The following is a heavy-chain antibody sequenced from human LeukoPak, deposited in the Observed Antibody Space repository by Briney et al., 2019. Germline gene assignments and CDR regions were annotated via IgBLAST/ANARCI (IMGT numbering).Heavy chain of an antibody. CDR3: TKEFCGSRAACAGGSYSDF. CDR1: GFTFSKDD. CDR2: FGVTGDT. J-gene: IGHJ2*01. V-gene: IGHV3-13*01. D-gene: IGHD2-15*01. Sequence: TGGSLRLSCAASGFTFSKDDFHWVRDAPGKGLEWVAAFGVTGDTYYADSVKGRVTISREDAANSLYLQMRSLGAGDAALYYCTKEFCGSRAACAGGSYSDFWGRGALATVSS.